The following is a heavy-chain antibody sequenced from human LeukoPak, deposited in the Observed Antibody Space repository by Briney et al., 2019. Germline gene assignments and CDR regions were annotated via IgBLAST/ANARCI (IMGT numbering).Heavy chain of an antibody. V-gene: IGHV1-8*02. Sequence: ASVKVSCKASGYTFTGYYMHWVRQAPGQGLEWMGWMNPNSGNTGYAQKFQGRVTMTRNTSISTAYMELSSLRSEDTAVYYCARKYSSSWLRDHNWFDPWGQGTLVTVSS. D-gene: IGHD6-13*01. CDR3: ARKYSSSWLRDHNWFDP. CDR1: GYTFTGYY. CDR2: MNPNSGNT. J-gene: IGHJ5*02.